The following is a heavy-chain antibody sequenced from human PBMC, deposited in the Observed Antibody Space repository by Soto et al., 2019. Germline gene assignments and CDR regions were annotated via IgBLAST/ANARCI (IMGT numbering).Heavy chain of an antibody. J-gene: IGHJ6*02. CDR2: IYYRGST. D-gene: IGHD6-13*01. CDR3: ARQQLLPFYYALDV. V-gene: IGHV4-59*01. CDR1: GGSISGYY. Sequence: PAETLSLTCNVSGGSISGYYLSWIRQPPGKGLEYIGYIYYRGSTNYNPSLESRVTMSVDTSRNQFSLKVNSVTAADTAVYYCARQQLLPFYYALDVWGQGTTVTVSS.